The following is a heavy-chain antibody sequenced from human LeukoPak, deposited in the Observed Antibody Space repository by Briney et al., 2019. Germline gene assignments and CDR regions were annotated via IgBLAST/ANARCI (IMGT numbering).Heavy chain of an antibody. V-gene: IGHV3-23*01. D-gene: IGHD3-22*01. CDR1: GFTFSSYA. CDR3: TTENDDSSGYYWPTSPHFDY. Sequence: GGSLRLSCAASGFTFSSYAMSWVRQAPGKGLEWVSAISGSGGSTYYADSVKGRFTISRDNSKNTLYLQMNSLKTEDTAVYYCTTENDDSSGYYWPTSPHFDYWGQGTLVTVSS. CDR2: ISGSGGST. J-gene: IGHJ4*02.